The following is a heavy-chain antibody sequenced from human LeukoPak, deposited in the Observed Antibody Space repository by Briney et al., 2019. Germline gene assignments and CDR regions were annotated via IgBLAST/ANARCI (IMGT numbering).Heavy chain of an antibody. J-gene: IGHJ4*02. D-gene: IGHD3-10*01. Sequence: GGSLRLSCVASGFTFSSDTITWVRQAPGKALEWVSSVTESGGITSYADSVKGRFTISRDNSKNTLYLQMNSLRADDTATYYCAKGSSGNYYYWGQGTLVTVSS. V-gene: IGHV3-23*01. CDR2: VTESGGIT. CDR3: AKGSSGNYYY. CDR1: GFTFSSDT.